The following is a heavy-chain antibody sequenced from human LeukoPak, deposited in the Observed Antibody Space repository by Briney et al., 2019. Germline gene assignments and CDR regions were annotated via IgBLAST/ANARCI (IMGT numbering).Heavy chain of an antibody. Sequence: PGGSLRLSCAASGFTFSGSALHWVRQASGKGLEWVGRIRSKANGYATAYAASVKGRFTISRDDSKNTAYLQMDSLKTEDTAVYYCTGNYYGSGSYADFDYWGQGTLVTVS. CDR1: GFTFSGSA. CDR3: TGNYYGSGSYADFDY. V-gene: IGHV3-73*01. CDR2: IRSKANGYAT. J-gene: IGHJ4*02. D-gene: IGHD3-10*01.